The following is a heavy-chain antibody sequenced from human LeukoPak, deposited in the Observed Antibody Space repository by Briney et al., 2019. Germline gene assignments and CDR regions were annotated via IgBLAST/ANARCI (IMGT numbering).Heavy chain of an antibody. CDR3: TTDLSDDFWSGYYNEYYFDY. V-gene: IGHV3-15*01. J-gene: IGHJ4*02. D-gene: IGHD3-3*01. CDR2: IKSKTDGGTT. Sequence: PGGSLRLSCAASGFTFSNAWMSWVRQAPGKGLEWVGRIKSKTDGGTTDYAAPVKGRFTISRDDSKNTLYLQTNSLKTEDTAVYYCTTDLSDDFWSGYYNEYYFDYWGQGTLVTVSS. CDR1: GFTFSNAW.